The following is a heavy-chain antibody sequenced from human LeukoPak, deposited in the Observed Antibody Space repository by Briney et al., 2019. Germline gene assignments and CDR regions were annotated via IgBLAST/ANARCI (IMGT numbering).Heavy chain of an antibody. CDR2: IYTSGST. V-gene: IGHV4-4*07. CDR1: GGSISSYY. Sequence: SETLSLTCTVSGGSISSYYWSWIRQPAGKGLEWIGRIYTSGSTNYNPSLKSRVTMSVDTSKNPFSLKLSSVTAADTAVYYCARERRGDIVVVQNAFDIWGQGTMVTVSS. J-gene: IGHJ3*02. D-gene: IGHD2-2*01. CDR3: ARERRGDIVVVQNAFDI.